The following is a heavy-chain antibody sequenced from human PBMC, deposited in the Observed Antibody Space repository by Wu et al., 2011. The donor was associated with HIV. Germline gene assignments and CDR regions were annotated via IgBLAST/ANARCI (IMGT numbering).Heavy chain of an antibody. CDR2: INHSGST. D-gene: IGHD3-9*01. V-gene: IGHV4-34*01. CDR1: WVRSVVTT. J-gene: IGHJ3*02. Sequence: WGGRTVEAFGDPVPHLRCLWWVRSVVTTGAGSASPRKGLEWIGEINHSGSTNYNPSLKSRVTISVDTSKNQFSLKLSSVTAADTAVYYCARGRRLRYFDWQISTHAFDIWGQGTMVTVSS. CDR3: ARGRRLRYFDWQISTHAFDI.